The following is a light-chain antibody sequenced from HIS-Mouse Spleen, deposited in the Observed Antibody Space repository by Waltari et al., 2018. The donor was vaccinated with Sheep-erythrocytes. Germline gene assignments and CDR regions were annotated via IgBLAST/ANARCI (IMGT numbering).Light chain of an antibody. CDR2: EVS. CDR3: SSYAGSNNWV. J-gene: IGLJ3*02. CDR1: SSDVGGYNY. V-gene: IGLV2-8*01. Sequence: QSALTQPPSASGSPGQSVTISCTGTSSDVGGYNYVSWYQQHPGKAPKRMIYEVSKRPSGVPDRFSGSNSGNTASLTVSGLQAEDEADYYCSSYAGSNNWVFGGGTKLTVL.